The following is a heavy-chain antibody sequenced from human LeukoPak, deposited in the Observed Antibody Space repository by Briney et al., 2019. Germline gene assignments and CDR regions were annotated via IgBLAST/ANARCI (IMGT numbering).Heavy chain of an antibody. CDR1: GYSFTSYW. D-gene: IGHD3-10*01. J-gene: IGHJ3*02. CDR2: IYPGDSDT. CDR3: ARGDITMVRGVINNAFDI. V-gene: IGHV5-51*01. Sequence: GESLKISCKGSGYSFTSYWIGWVRQMPGKGLEWMGVIYPGDSDTRYSPSFQGQVTISADKSISTAYLQWSSLKASDTAMYYCARGDITMVRGVINNAFDIWGQGTMVTVSS.